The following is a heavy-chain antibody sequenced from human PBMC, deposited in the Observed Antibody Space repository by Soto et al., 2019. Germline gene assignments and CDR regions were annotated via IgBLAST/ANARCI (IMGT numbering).Heavy chain of an antibody. Sequence: QVQLVQSGAEVKKPGSSVKVSCMASGGTFSSYAISWVRQAPGQGLEWMGGIIPIFGTANYAQKFQGRVTITADESTSTAYMELSSLRSEDTAVYYCARSVVGGLLTTVDYWGQGTLVTVSS. CDR2: IIPIFGTA. D-gene: IGHD2-21*02. V-gene: IGHV1-69*12. CDR1: GGTFSSYA. CDR3: ARSVVGGLLTTVDY. J-gene: IGHJ4*02.